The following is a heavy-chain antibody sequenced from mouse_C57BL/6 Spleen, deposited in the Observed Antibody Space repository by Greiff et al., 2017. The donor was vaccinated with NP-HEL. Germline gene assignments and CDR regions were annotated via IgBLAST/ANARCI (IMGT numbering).Heavy chain of an antibody. Sequence: EVKLMESGAELVKPGASVKLSCTASGFNIKDYYMHWVKQRTEQGLEWIGRIDPEDGETKYAPKFQGKATITADTSSNTAYLQLSSLTSEDTAVYYCARQGYYGSSYGDYYAMDYWGQGTSVTVSS. CDR1: GFNIKDYY. V-gene: IGHV14-2*01. J-gene: IGHJ4*01. D-gene: IGHD1-1*01. CDR3: ARQGYYGSSYGDYYAMDY. CDR2: IDPEDGET.